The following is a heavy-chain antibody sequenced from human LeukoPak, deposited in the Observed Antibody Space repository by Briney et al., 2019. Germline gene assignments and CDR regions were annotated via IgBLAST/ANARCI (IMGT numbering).Heavy chain of an antibody. CDR2: IIPIFGTA. D-gene: IGHD5-18*01. Sequence: GASVKVSCKASGSTFSSYAISWVRQAPGQGLEWMGGIIPIFGTANYAQKFQGRVTITADESTSTAYMELSSLRSEDTAVYYCARAAGGYSYFRDAFDIWGQGTMVTVSS. V-gene: IGHV1-69*13. CDR1: GSTFSSYA. CDR3: ARAAGGYSYFRDAFDI. J-gene: IGHJ3*02.